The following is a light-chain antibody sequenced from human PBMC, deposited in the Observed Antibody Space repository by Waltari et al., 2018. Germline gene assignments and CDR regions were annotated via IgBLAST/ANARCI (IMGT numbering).Light chain of an antibody. CDR1: SSNIGAGYD. Sequence: QSVLTQTPSVSGAPGQSVTISCTGSSSNIGAGYDVHWYQQLPGTAPKLLIYGNTNRPSGAPGRFSVSRSDTSASLAITGLQTEDEADYYCQSYDNSLSGSRVFGGGTRVTVL. CDR3: QSYDNSLSGSRV. J-gene: IGLJ3*02. V-gene: IGLV1-40*01. CDR2: GNT.